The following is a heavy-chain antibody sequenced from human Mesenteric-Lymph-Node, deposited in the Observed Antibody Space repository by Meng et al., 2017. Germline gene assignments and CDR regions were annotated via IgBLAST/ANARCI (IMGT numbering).Heavy chain of an antibody. Sequence: QLQLQESGPRLVRPSETLSLTCIVSGDSISGNSYYWGWIRQPPGKGLEWIGSIYYSGSTYYNPSLKSRLTISVDTSMNRFSLKLRFVTAADTAVYYCARGNEYSSSPWFDPWGQGTLVTVSS. J-gene: IGHJ5*02. D-gene: IGHD6-6*01. CDR1: GDSISGNSYY. CDR3: ARGNEYSSSPWFDP. CDR2: IYYSGST. V-gene: IGHV4-39*01.